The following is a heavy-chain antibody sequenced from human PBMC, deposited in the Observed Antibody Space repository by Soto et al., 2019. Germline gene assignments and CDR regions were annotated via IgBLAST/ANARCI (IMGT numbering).Heavy chain of an antibody. V-gene: IGHV2-5*02. J-gene: IGHJ5*02. Sequence: SGPTLVNPTHTLTLTCTFSGFSLSTSGVGVGWIRQPPGKALEWLALIYWDDDKRYSPSLKSRLTITKDTSKNQVVLTMTNMDPVDTATYYWAHRRQLLWFGPVPFDPGGQGTLVTAPQ. CDR2: IYWDDDK. D-gene: IGHD3-10*01. CDR3: AHRRQLLWFGPVPFDP. CDR1: GFSLSTSGVG.